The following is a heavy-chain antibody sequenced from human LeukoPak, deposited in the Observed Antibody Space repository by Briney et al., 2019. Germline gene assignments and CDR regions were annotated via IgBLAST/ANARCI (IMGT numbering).Heavy chain of an antibody. Sequence: ASVKVSCEASGYTFTSYGISWVRQAPGQGLEWMGWISAYNGNTNYAQKLQGRVTMTTDTSTSTAYMELRSLRSDDTAVYYCARRGLYYYDSSGYYYSDYWGQGTLVTVSS. CDR3: ARRGLYYYDSSGYYYSDY. D-gene: IGHD3-22*01. J-gene: IGHJ4*02. CDR1: GYTFTSYG. V-gene: IGHV1-18*01. CDR2: ISAYNGNT.